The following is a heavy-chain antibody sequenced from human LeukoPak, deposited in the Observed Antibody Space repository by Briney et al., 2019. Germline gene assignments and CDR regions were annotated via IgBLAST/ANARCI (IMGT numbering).Heavy chain of an antibody. J-gene: IGHJ4*02. Sequence: PSETLSLTCTVSGGSISSSSYYWSWIRQPPGKGLEWIGYIYNSGSTNYNPSLKSRVSISADTSRNQFSLKLSSVTAADTAVYYCARDRPFGVWGQGTLVTVSS. CDR2: IYNSGST. CDR3: ARDRPFGV. D-gene: IGHD3-3*01. V-gene: IGHV4-61*01. CDR1: GGSISSSSYY.